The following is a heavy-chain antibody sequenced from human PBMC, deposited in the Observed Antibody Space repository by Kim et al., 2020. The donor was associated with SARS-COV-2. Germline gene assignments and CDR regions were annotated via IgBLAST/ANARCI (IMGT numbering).Heavy chain of an antibody. J-gene: IGHJ5*02. V-gene: IGHV4-39*07. CDR1: GGSISSSSYY. Sequence: SETLSLTCTVSGGSISSSSYYWGWIRQPPGKGLEWIGSIYYSGSTYYNPSLKSRVTISVDTSKNQFSLKLSSVTAADTAVYYCARNIVGATFDPWGQGTLVTVSS. CDR3: ARNIVGATFDP. CDR2: IYYSGST. D-gene: IGHD1-26*01.